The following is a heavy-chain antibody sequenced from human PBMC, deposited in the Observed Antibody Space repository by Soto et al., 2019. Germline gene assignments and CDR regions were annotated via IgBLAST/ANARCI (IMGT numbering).Heavy chain of an antibody. D-gene: IGHD6-13*01. Sequence: GESLKISCKGSGYSFTSYWIGWVRQMPGKGLEWMGIIYPGDSDTRYSPSFQGQVTISADKSISTAYLQWSSLKASDTAMYYCARSAAAAGTLDYYYYGMDVWGQGTKVTV. CDR1: GYSFTSYW. CDR3: ARSAAAAGTLDYYYYGMDV. J-gene: IGHJ6*02. CDR2: IYPGDSDT. V-gene: IGHV5-51*01.